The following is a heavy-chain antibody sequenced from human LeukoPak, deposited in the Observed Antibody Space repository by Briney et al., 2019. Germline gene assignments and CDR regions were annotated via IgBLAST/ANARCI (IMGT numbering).Heavy chain of an antibody. V-gene: IGHV3-23*01. J-gene: IGHJ4*02. D-gene: IGHD2-15*01. Sequence: GGSLRLSSAASGFTFSTYAMSWVRQIPGKGLEWVSAISGSDDGTYYADSMKGRFTISRDNSRNTLYLQMNTLRAEDTAVYFCAKSPVSSCRGSFCYPFDYWGQGNLVTVSS. CDR3: AKSPVSSCRGSFCYPFDY. CDR2: ISGSDDGT. CDR1: GFTFSTYA.